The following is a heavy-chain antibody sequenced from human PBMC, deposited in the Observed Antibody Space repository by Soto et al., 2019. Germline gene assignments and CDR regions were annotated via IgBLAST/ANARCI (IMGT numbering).Heavy chain of an antibody. V-gene: IGHV3-53*01. D-gene: IGHD6-13*01. Sequence: GGSLRLSCAASGFTVSSNYMSWVRQAPGKGLEWVSVIYSGGSTYYADSVKGRFTISRDNSKNTLYLQRNRLRAEDTAVYYCARASGYSSSWNWFDPWGQGTLVTVSS. CDR3: ARASGYSSSWNWFDP. CDR2: IYSGGST. CDR1: GFTVSSNY. J-gene: IGHJ5*02.